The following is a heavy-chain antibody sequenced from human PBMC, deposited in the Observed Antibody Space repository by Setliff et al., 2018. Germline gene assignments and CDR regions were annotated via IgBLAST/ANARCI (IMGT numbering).Heavy chain of an antibody. CDR2: IYYRGTT. CDR1: GDSISSGTYY. Sequence: LSLTCTVSGDSISSGTYYWSWIRQPPGKGLEWIGRIYYRGTTYYNASLRSRLTISVDTSKNQFSLKLNSVTAPDTAVYYCARTGTYRYLDYWGQGILVTVSS. V-gene: IGHV4-39*01. D-gene: IGHD1-1*01. CDR3: ARTGTYRYLDY. J-gene: IGHJ4*02.